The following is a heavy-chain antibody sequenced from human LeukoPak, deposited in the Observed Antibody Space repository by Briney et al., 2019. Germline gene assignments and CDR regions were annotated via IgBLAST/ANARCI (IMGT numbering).Heavy chain of an antibody. J-gene: IGHJ6*02. D-gene: IGHD2-2*01. V-gene: IGHV3-11*01. CDR2: ISSSGNTI. Sequence: GGSLRLSCAASGFTFSDYYMSWIRQAPGKGLEWVSYISSSGNTIYYADSVKGRFTISRDNAKNSLYLQMNSLRAEDTAVYYCAREAAQVPRSMPPRAYGMDVWGQGTTVTVSS. CDR3: AREAAQVPRSMPPRAYGMDV. CDR1: GFTFSDYY.